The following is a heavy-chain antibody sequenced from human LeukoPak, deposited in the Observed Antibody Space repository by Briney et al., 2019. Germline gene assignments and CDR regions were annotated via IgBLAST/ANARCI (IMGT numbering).Heavy chain of an antibody. J-gene: IGHJ4*02. D-gene: IGHD2/OR15-2a*01. V-gene: IGHV3-23*01. CDR3: AKNIGGLDY. Sequence: GGSLRLSCAASGFTFSSYGMTWVRQDPGKGLEWVSGISGSDGSTYYSDSVKGRFTISKDNSKNTLYLQMNNLRAEDTARYYCAKNIGGLDYWGQGTLVTVSS. CDR1: GFTFSSYG. CDR2: ISGSDGST.